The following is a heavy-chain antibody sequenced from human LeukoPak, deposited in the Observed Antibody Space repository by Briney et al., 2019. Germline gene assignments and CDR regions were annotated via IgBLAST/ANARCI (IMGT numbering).Heavy chain of an antibody. V-gene: IGHV3-74*01. J-gene: IGHJ3*01. CDR3: VVVVEPPDSDGFDV. D-gene: IGHD1-14*01. Sequence: PGGSLRLSCAASGFTFGNSWVHWVRQAPGKGRGWVSLINADGSTTTYADSVKGRFTISRDNARNTVSLQMNSLTIEDTAVYYCVVVVEPPDSDGFDVWGQGTMITVSS. CDR2: INADGSTT. CDR1: GFTFGNSW.